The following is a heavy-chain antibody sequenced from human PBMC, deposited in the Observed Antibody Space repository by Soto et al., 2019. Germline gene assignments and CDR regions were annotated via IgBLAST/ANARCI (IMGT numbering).Heavy chain of an antibody. CDR1: GFTFSSYS. CDR2: ISSSSSTI. CDR3: ARHPPGSGWSPFRDY. D-gene: IGHD6-19*01. J-gene: IGHJ4*02. Sequence: EVQLVESGGGLVQPGGSLRLSCAASGFTFSSYSMNWVRQAPGKGLEWVSYISSSSSTIYYADSVKGRFTISRDNAKNSLYLQMNSLRDEDMAVYYCARHPPGSGWSPFRDYWGQGTLVTVSS. V-gene: IGHV3-48*02.